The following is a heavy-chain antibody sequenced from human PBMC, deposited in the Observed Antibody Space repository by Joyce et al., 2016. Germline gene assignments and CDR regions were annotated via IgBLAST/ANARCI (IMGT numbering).Heavy chain of an antibody. CDR3: ASQYQHRYYYYGMDV. Sequence: EVQLVEYGGGLIEPGGSMRLYCAASGFTVSGNYMRWVRQDPGKGLEWVSVCYRGGSTYYADSVKGRFTISRDNSKNTLDLQMNSLRAEDTAVYYCASQYQHRYYYYGMDVWGQGTTVTVSS. J-gene: IGHJ6*02. CDR1: GFTVSGNY. V-gene: IGHV3-53*01. CDR2: CYRGGST. D-gene: IGHD3-3*02.